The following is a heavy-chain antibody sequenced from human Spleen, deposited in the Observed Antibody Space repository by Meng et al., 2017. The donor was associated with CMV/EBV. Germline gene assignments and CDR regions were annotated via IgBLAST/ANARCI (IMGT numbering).Heavy chain of an antibody. J-gene: IGHJ5*02. CDR1: TFRSYT. V-gene: IGHV3-30-3*02. CDR3: AKDWGTDKYGDYSSPGFDP. Sequence: TFRSYTMHWVRQAPGKGLEWVAVISYDGSSRFYADSVKGRFTISRDNSKDTLYLQMISLTTEDTAVYFCAKDWGTDKYGDYSSPGFDPRGQGTLVTVSS. CDR2: ISYDGSSR. D-gene: IGHD4-17*01.